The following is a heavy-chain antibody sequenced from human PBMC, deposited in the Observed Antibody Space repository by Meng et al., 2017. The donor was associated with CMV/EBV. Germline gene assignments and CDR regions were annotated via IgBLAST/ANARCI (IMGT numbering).Heavy chain of an antibody. CDR3: TRDITMVRGVIGRGMDV. D-gene: IGHD3-10*01. CDR1: GFTFGDYA. CDR2: IRSKAYGGTT. Sequence: GESLKISWTASGFTFGDYAMSWVRQAPGKGLEWVGFIRSKAYGGTTEYAASVKGRFTISRDDSKSIAYLQMNSLKTEDTAVYYCTRDITMVRGVIGRGMDVWGQGTTVTVSS. J-gene: IGHJ6*02. V-gene: IGHV3-49*04.